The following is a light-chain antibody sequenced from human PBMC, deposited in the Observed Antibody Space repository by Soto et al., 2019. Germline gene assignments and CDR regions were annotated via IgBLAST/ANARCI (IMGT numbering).Light chain of an antibody. Sequence: ERVMTQSPATLSVSPGERATLSCRASQSVSSNLAWYQQKPGQAPRLLIYGASTRATGIPARFSGSGSGTEFTLTINSLQSEDSAVYYCQQHNQWPITFGQGTRLEIK. CDR2: GAS. CDR1: QSVSSN. J-gene: IGKJ5*01. V-gene: IGKV3-15*01. CDR3: QQHNQWPIT.